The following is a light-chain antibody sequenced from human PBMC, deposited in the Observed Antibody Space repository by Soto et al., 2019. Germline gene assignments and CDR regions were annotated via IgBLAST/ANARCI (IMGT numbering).Light chain of an antibody. Sequence: EIVMTQSPATLSVSPGERATLSCRASQSVISNLAWYQQKPGQAPRLLIYGASARATGIPARFSGSGSGTDFTLTISGLQPEDFATYYCQQTYSTPVFTFGPGTKVDIK. CDR1: QSVISN. CDR3: QQTYSTPVFT. CDR2: GAS. J-gene: IGKJ3*01. V-gene: IGKV3-15*01.